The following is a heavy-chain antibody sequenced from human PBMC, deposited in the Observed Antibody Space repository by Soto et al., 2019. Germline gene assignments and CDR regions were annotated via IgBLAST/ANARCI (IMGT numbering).Heavy chain of an antibody. CDR1: GFTVSSNY. J-gene: IGHJ6*02. D-gene: IGHD6-6*01. CDR2: IYSGGST. Sequence: EVQLVESGGGLIQPGGSLRLSCAASGFTVSSNYMSWVRQAPGKGLEWVSVIYSGGSTYYADSVKGRFTISRDNSKNTLYLQMNSLRAEDTAVYYCARDASSIAARSSYYGMDVWGQGTTVNVSS. V-gene: IGHV3-53*01. CDR3: ARDASSIAARSSYYGMDV.